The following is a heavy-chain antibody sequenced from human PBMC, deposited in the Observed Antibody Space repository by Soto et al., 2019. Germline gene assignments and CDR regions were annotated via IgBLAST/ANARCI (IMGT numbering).Heavy chain of an antibody. CDR3: ARDELGHYYDSSGYYYRYYYGMDV. Sequence: GASVKVSCKASGGTFSSYAISWVRQAPGQGLEWMGGIIPIFGTANYAQKFQGWVTMTRDTSISTAYMELSRLRSDDTAVYYCARDELGHYYDSSGYYYRYYYGMDVWGQGTTVTVSS. J-gene: IGHJ6*02. V-gene: IGHV1-69*05. CDR2: IIPIFGTA. D-gene: IGHD3-22*01. CDR1: GGTFSSYA.